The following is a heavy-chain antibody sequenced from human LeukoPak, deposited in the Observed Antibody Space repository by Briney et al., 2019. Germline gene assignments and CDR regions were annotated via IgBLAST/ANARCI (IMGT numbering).Heavy chain of an antibody. J-gene: IGHJ4*02. CDR3: ARDSPSSDY. Sequence: GGSLRLSCAASGFTFSNFNMNWVRQAPGKGLEWVSYISSYSSTISYADSVKGRFTISRGNAKNSLYLQMDSLRDEDTAVYYCARDSPSSDYWGRGTLVTVFS. CDR1: GFTFSNFN. CDR2: ISSYSSTI. D-gene: IGHD2-2*01. V-gene: IGHV3-48*02.